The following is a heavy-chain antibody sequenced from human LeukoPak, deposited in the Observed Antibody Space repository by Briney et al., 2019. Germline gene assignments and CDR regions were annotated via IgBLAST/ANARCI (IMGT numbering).Heavy chain of an antibody. CDR3: ARGSSGYVDAFDI. CDR1: GFTFSSYG. Sequence: HPGGSLRLSCAASGFTFSSYGMHWVRQAPGKGLEWVTFISYDRSNKYYADSVKGRFTISRDNSKKTLYLQMNSLRADDTAVYYCARGSSGYVDAFDIWGQGTMVTVSA. V-gene: IGHV3-30*19. D-gene: IGHD5-12*01. J-gene: IGHJ3*02. CDR2: ISYDRSNK.